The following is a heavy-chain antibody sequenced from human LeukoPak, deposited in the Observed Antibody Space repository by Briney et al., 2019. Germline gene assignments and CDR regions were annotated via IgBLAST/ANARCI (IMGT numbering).Heavy chain of an antibody. CDR3: ARAAKFEFYFDS. D-gene: IGHD3-10*01. CDR1: GFTFSSYA. Sequence: GGSLRLSCAASGFTFSSYAMSWVRQAPGKGLEWVSDISGSGGSTYYADSVKGRFTISRDNAKNSLYLQMNSLRAEDTAVYYCARAAKFEFYFDSWGQGTLVTVSS. V-gene: IGHV3-23*01. J-gene: IGHJ4*02. CDR2: ISGSGGST.